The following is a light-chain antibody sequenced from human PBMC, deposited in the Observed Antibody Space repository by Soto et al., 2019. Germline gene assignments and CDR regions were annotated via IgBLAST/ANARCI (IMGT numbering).Light chain of an antibody. V-gene: IGKV3-15*01. CDR1: QGISNN. CDR3: QQYHNWPLT. CDR2: GAS. Sequence: EIVMTQSPVTLSVSPGERATLSCRASQGISNNLAWYQQKFGQAPRLLIYGASTRATGIPARFSGSGSETEFTLTISTLQSEDFAIDHGQQYHNWPLTFGGGTKVEIK. J-gene: IGKJ4*01.